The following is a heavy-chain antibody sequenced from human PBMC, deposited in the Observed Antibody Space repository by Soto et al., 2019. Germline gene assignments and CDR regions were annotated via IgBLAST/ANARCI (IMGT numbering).Heavy chain of an antibody. CDR2: ISCCGGTA. J-gene: IGHJ4*02. CDR1: GFNFNKYA. CDR3: AKADGQQWLLPHLEN. V-gene: IGHV3-23*01. Sequence: EVQLLESGGGLVRPGESLRLSCAASGFNFNKYAMSWVRQAPGEGLEWVSGISCCGGTASYADSVKGRFTIARDDAKNTPYLDMNSLRVEDTAEYYCAKADGQQWLLPHLENWGRGTLVTVS. D-gene: IGHD6-19*01.